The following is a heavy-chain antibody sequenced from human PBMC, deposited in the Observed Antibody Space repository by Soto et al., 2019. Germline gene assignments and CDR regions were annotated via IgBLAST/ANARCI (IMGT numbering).Heavy chain of an antibody. Sequence: QVQLVESGGGVVQPGRSLRLSCEASGFTFRSHGMHWVRQAPGKGLEWLAVIWYDGSEKYYADSVTGRFTISRDNSKNTPHPQRPTLTVEDRAVDYCARWSENTVVDPWGPGNVVT. CDR3: ARWSENTVVDP. D-gene: IGHD4-17*01. V-gene: IGHV3-33*01. CDR1: GFTFRSHG. CDR2: IWYDGSEK. J-gene: IGHJ5*02.